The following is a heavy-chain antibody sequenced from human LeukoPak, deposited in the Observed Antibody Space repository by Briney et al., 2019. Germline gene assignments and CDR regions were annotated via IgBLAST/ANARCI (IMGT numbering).Heavy chain of an antibody. V-gene: IGHV4-34*01. J-gene: IGHJ6*03. CDR1: GFTVSNNY. CDR2: INHSGST. Sequence: GSLRLSCAASGFTVSNNYMSWIRQPPGKGLEWIGEINHSGSTNYNPSLKSRVTISVDTSKNQFSLKLSSVTAADTAVYYCARRGIDYDSSGYYPNYYYYYMDVWGKGTTVTISS. D-gene: IGHD3-22*01. CDR3: ARRGIDYDSSGYYPNYYYYYMDV.